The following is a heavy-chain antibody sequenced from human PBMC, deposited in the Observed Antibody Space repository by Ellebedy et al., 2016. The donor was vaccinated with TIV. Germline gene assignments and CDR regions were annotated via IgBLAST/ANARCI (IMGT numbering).Heavy chain of an antibody. Sequence: AASVKVSCKAPGGTLSNFGISWVRQAPGQGLELIGVIIPLLGSVNSAQKFQGRFTLTADESTSTAYMELRSLTSEDTAVYFCARDRLDSLDYWGQGTLVIVSS. CDR3: ARDRLDSLDY. V-gene: IGHV1-69*13. CDR2: IIPLLGSV. D-gene: IGHD3/OR15-3a*01. J-gene: IGHJ4*02. CDR1: GGTLSNFG.